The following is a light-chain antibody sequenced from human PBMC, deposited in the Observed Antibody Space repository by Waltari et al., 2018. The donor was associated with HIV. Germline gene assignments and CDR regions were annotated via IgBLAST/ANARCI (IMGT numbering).Light chain of an antibody. J-gene: IGLJ3*02. CDR2: TDT. V-gene: IGLV1-40*01. CDR1: SSNIGAGYG. Sequence: QSVLTQPPSVSGAPGQTITISCTGSSSNIGAGYGVNWYQQHPGTAPKLLIYTDTNRPSGVPNRFSGSRSGTSASLAITGLQAEEEADYHCQSYDNGLSGWVFGGGTKVSV. CDR3: QSYDNGLSGWV.